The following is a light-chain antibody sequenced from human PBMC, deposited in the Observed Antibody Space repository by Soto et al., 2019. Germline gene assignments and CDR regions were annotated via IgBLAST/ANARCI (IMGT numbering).Light chain of an antibody. J-gene: IGKJ2*01. Sequence: ESMLTQSPGTLSLSPGERATLSCRASQSVSTRYLAWYQQKPGQAPRLLIYGASIRAAGIPDWFSGSGSGTDFPLTISRLEPADFAVYYCHQFGSSPLAFTFGQGTKLEI. CDR1: QSVSTRY. V-gene: IGKV3-20*01. CDR2: GAS. CDR3: HQFGSSPLAFT.